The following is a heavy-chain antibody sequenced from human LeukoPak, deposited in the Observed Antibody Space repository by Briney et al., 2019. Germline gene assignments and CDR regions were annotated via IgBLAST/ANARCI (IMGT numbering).Heavy chain of an antibody. CDR1: GYTFTSYY. J-gene: IGHJ6*02. CDR2: INPSGGST. CDR3: ARDGRAGTYGMDV. Sequence: ASVKVSCTASGYTFTSYYMHWVRQAPGQGLEWMGIINPSGGSTSYAQKFQGRVTMTRDTSTSTVYMELSSLRSEDTAVYYCARDGRAGTYGMDVWGQGTTVTVSS. D-gene: IGHD1/OR15-1a*01. V-gene: IGHV1-46*01.